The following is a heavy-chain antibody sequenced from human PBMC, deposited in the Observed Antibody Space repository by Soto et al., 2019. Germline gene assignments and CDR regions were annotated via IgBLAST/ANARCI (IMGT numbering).Heavy chain of an antibody. J-gene: IGHJ6*02. V-gene: IGHV1-69*06. Sequence: SVKVSCKASGGTFSSYAISWVRQAPGQGLEWMGGIIPIFGTANYAQKFQGRVTITADKSTSTAYMELSSLRSEDTAVYYCARGRKVLEWLLNRYVYYYYGMDVWG. CDR2: IIPIFGTA. D-gene: IGHD3-3*01. CDR1: GGTFSSYA. CDR3: ARGRKVLEWLLNRYVYYYYGMDV.